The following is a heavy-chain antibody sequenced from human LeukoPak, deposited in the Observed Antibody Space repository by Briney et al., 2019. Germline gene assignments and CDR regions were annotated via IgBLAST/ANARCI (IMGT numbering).Heavy chain of an antibody. V-gene: IGHV3-48*01. J-gene: IGHJ3*02. D-gene: IGHD2-2*02. CDR3: ARDRLSCSSTSCYMLQALDN. CDR2: ISSGSSTT. CDR1: GFTFSDYP. Sequence: GGSLRLSCAASGFTFSDYPMNWVRQAPGKGLEWVSYISSGSSTTYYADSVKGRFTISRDNAKNSLYLQMNTLRAEDTAVYYCARDRLSCSSTSCYMLQALDNWGQGTKVTVSS.